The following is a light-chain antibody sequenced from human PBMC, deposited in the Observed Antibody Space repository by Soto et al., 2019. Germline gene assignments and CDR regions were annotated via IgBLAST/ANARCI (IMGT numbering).Light chain of an antibody. Sequence: EIVLTQSPGTLSLSPGERATLPCRASQSVSSSYLGWYQQKPGQAPRLLIYAASSRATGIPDRFSGSGSGTDFNLTISRLEPEDFAVYYCQQYGSSPLTFGGGTKVDIK. J-gene: IGKJ4*01. CDR1: QSVSSSY. V-gene: IGKV3-20*01. CDR3: QQYGSSPLT. CDR2: AAS.